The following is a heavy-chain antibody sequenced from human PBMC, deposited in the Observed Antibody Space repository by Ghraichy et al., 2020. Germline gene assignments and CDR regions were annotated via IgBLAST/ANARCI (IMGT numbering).Heavy chain of an antibody. D-gene: IGHD3-10*01. V-gene: IGHV7-4-1*02. J-gene: IGHJ4*02. CDR3: AIGSGSDPH. Sequence: ASVKVSCKASGYTFTSYAMKCVRQAPGQGLEWMEWIITNTGNPTYAQGFTGRFVFSLDTSVSTAYLQISSLKAEDTAVYYCAIGSGSDPHWGQGTLVTVSS. CDR1: GYTFTSYA. CDR2: IITNTGNP.